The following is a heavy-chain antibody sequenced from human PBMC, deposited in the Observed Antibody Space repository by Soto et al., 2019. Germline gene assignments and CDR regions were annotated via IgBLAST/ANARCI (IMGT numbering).Heavy chain of an antibody. CDR1: GFTFSSYA. D-gene: IGHD3-3*01. Sequence: EVPLLESGGGLVQPGGSLRLSCAASGFTFSSYAMSWVRQAPGKGLEWVSSISTSGGSTYYADSVKGRFTISRDNXKXXLYLQMNSLRAEDTAIYSCAKIPGGKRAKGDYIEYWGQGTLVTVSS. V-gene: IGHV3-23*01. J-gene: IGHJ4*02. CDR3: AKIPGGKRAKGDYIEY. CDR2: ISTSGGST.